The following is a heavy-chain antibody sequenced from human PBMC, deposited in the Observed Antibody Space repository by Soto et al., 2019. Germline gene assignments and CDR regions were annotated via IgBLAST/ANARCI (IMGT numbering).Heavy chain of an antibody. CDR3: ANDRKGAICAMASYYGMDV. CDR1: GFTFSSYA. CDR2: ISGSGGST. D-gene: IGHD3-3*01. J-gene: IGHJ6*02. V-gene: IGHV3-23*01. Sequence: EVQLLESGGGLVQPGGSLRLSCAASGFTFSSYAMSWVRQAPGKGLEWVSAISGSGGSTYYADSVKGRFTISRDNSKNTLYLQMNSLIAEDKAVYYCANDRKGAICAMASYYGMDVWVQGTTVTVSS.